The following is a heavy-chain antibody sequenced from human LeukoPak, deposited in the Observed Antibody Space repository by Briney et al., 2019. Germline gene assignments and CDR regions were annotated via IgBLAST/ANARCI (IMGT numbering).Heavy chain of an antibody. J-gene: IGHJ4*02. V-gene: IGHV4-39*01. CDR1: GGSISSSSYY. CDR2: IYYSGST. Sequence: SETLSLTCTVSGGSISSSSYYWGWIRQPPGKGLEWIGSIYYSGSTYYNPSLKSRVTISVDTSKNQFSLKLSSVTAADTAVYYCARHLPGGSYYFDYWGQGTLVTVSS. D-gene: IGHD1-14*01. CDR3: ARHLPGGSYYFDY.